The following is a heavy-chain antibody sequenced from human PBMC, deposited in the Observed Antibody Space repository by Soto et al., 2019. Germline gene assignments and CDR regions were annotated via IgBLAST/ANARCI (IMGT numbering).Heavy chain of an antibody. Sequence: SETLSLTCTVSGGSISSSSYYWGWIRQPPGKGLEWIGSIYYSGSTYYNPSLKSRVTISVDTSKNQFSLKLSSVTAADTAVYYCARVAGDYFDYWGQGTLVTVSS. CDR1: GGSISSSSYY. V-gene: IGHV4-39*01. CDR3: ARVAGDYFDY. D-gene: IGHD6-19*01. J-gene: IGHJ4*02. CDR2: IYYSGST.